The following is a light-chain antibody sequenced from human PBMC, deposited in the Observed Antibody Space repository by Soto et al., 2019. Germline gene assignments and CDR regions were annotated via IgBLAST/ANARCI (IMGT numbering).Light chain of an antibody. CDR3: QQYTTSAFP. CDR2: GAS. CDR1: QSVGSNY. J-gene: IGKJ3*01. Sequence: IVLTQSPGTLSLSPGERATPYCRASQSVGSNYLAWYQQKPGQDPRVLIYGASSRATGLPDRLSGSGSGTDFAIPISGLEPEDFAVYCCQQYTTSAFPFGPATKVDIK. V-gene: IGKV3-20*01.